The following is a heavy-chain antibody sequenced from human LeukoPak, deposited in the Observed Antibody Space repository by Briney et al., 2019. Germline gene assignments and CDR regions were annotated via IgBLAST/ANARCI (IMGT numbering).Heavy chain of an antibody. CDR3: AKEVAEGGYFDY. D-gene: IGHD6-19*01. Sequence: GGSLRLSCAASGFTFDDYAMHWVRQAPGKGLEWVSGISWSSGSIGYADSVKGRFTISRDNAKNSLYLRMNSLRAEDTALYYCAKEVAEGGYFDYWGQGTLVTVSS. J-gene: IGHJ4*02. V-gene: IGHV3-9*01. CDR2: ISWSSGSI. CDR1: GFTFDDYA.